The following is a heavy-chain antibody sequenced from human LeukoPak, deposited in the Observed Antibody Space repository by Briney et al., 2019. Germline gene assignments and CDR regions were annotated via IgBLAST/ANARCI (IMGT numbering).Heavy chain of an antibody. Sequence: GGSLRLSCAASGFTFSSYWMHWARQAPGKGLVWVSRIKSDGSTNYADSVKGRFTISRDNAKNTVSLQMSSLRAEDTGVYYCARAPSEIGGYYPEYFRHWGQGTLVAVSS. D-gene: IGHD3-22*01. CDR3: ARAPSEIGGYYPEYFRH. CDR1: GFTFSSYW. CDR2: IKSDGST. J-gene: IGHJ1*01. V-gene: IGHV3-74*01.